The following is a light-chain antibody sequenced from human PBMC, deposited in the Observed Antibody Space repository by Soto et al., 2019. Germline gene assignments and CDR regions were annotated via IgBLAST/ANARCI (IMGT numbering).Light chain of an antibody. J-gene: IGKJ4*01. CDR2: DAS. CDR1: QSVSSY. Sequence: EIVLTQSPATLSLSPGERATISCRASQSVSSYLAWYQQKPGQAPRLLIYDASNRATGIPARFSGSGSGTDFTLTICSLEPEDFAVYYCQQRSNWPPALTFGGGTKVEIK. V-gene: IGKV3-11*01. CDR3: QQRSNWPPALT.